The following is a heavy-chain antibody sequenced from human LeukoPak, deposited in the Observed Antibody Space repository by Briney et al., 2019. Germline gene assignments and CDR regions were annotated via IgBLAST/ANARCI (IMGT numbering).Heavy chain of an antibody. CDR1: GFTFSSYW. CDR3: ARADYYDSSGYYSDYFDY. CDR2: INSDGSST. D-gene: IGHD3-22*01. Sequence: GGSLRLSCAASGFTFSSYWMHWVRQAPGKGLVWVSRINSDGSSTSYADSVKGRFTISRDNAKNTLYLQMNSLRAEDTAVYYCARADYYDSSGYYSDYFDYRGQGTLVTVSS. V-gene: IGHV3-74*01. J-gene: IGHJ4*02.